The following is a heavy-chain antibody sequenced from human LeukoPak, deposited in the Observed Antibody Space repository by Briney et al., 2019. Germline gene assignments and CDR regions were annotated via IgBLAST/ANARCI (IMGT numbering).Heavy chain of an antibody. CDR3: ARRGGYSKRGNYYYYYYMDV. Sequence: PSETLSLTCAVYGGSFSGYSWTWIRQPPGKGLEWIGEINHSGTTDYNPSLQSRVTISVDTSKNQFSLKLSSVTAADTAVYYCARRGGYSKRGNYYYYYYMDVWGKGTTVTVSS. D-gene: IGHD5-18*01. CDR2: INHSGTT. CDR1: GGSFSGYS. J-gene: IGHJ6*03. V-gene: IGHV4-34*01.